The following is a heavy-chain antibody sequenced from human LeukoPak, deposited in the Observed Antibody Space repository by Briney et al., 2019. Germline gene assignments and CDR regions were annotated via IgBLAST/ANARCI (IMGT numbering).Heavy chain of an antibody. V-gene: IGHV3-21*01. Sequence: GGSLRLSCAASGFTFSSYSMNWVRQAPGKGLEWVSSISSSSSYIYYADSVKGRFTISRDNAKNPLYLQMNSLRADDTAIYYCARVSLGAAAGTSRWGQGTLVTVSS. CDR1: GFTFSSYS. D-gene: IGHD6-13*01. CDR3: ARVSLGAAAGTSR. J-gene: IGHJ4*02. CDR2: ISSSSSYI.